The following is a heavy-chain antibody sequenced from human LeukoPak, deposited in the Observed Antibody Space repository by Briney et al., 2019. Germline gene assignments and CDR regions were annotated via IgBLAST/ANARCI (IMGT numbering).Heavy chain of an antibody. CDR1: GFTFSSYA. CDR2: ISGSGGST. CDR3: AKENEYYYGSGSLYYMDV. Sequence: GGSPRLSCAASGFTFSSYAMSWVRQAPGKGLEWASAISGSGGSTYYADSVKGRFTISRDNSKNTLYLQMNSLRAEDTAVYYCAKENEYYYGSGSLYYMDVWGKGTTVTVSS. J-gene: IGHJ6*03. V-gene: IGHV3-23*01. D-gene: IGHD3-10*01.